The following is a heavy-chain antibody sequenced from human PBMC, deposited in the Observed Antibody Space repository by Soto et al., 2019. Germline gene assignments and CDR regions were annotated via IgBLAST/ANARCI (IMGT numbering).Heavy chain of an antibody. Sequence: SETLSLTCPVSGCSISSGDYYWSWIRQPPGKGLEWIGYIYYSGSTYYNPSLKSRVTISVDTSKNQFSLKLSSVTAADTAVYYCARDLGDDYGGSNWFDPWGQGTLVTVSS. J-gene: IGHJ5*02. CDR2: IYYSGST. CDR3: ARDLGDDYGGSNWFDP. D-gene: IGHD4-17*01. CDR1: GCSISSGDYY. V-gene: IGHV4-30-4*01.